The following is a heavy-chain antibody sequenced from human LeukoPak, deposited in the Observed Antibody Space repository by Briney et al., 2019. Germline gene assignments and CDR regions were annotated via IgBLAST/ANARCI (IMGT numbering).Heavy chain of an antibody. V-gene: IGHV1-2*06. CDR2: INPNSGGT. Sequence: ASVKVSCKASGYTFTGYYMHWVRQAPGQGLEWMGRINPNSGGTNYAQKFQGRVTMTRDTSISTAYMELSRLRSDDTAVYYCARDRRSEWLGSSTSCFDYWGQGTLVTVSS. CDR1: GYTFTGYY. CDR3: ARDRRSEWLGSSTSCFDY. J-gene: IGHJ4*02. D-gene: IGHD2-2*01.